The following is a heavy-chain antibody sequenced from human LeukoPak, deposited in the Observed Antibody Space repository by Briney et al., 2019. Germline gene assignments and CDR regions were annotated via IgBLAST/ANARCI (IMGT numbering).Heavy chain of an antibody. CDR3: AATVAATPLYYYYMDV. V-gene: IGHV1-58*01. Sequence: GSGNTNYAQKFQERVTITRDMSTSTAYMELSSLRSEDTAVYYCAATVAATPLYYYYMDVWGKGTTVTVSS. D-gene: IGHD2-15*01. J-gene: IGHJ6*03. CDR2: GSGNT.